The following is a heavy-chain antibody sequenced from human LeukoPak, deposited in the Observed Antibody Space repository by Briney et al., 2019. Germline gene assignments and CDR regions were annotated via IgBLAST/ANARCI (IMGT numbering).Heavy chain of an antibody. CDR2: ISYDGSNK. CDR3: AKDLHDSWAVGC. V-gene: IGHV3-30-3*01. Sequence: PGGSLRLSCAASGFTFSSYAMHWVRQAPGKGLEWVAVISYDGSNKYYVDSVKGRFTISRDNSKNTLYLQMNSLRAEDTAVYYCAKDLHDSWAVGCWGPGTLVTVSS. D-gene: IGHD3-3*01. J-gene: IGHJ4*02. CDR1: GFTFSSYA.